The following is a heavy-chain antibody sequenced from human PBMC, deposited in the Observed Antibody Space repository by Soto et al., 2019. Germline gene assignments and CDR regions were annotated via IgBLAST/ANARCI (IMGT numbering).Heavy chain of an antibody. CDR3: ARDYYDSSGYFP. Sequence: GGSLRLSCAASGFTFSDYYMSWIRQAPGKGLEWVSYISSSSSYTNYADSVKGRFTISRDNAKNSLYLQMNSLRAEDTAVYYCARDYYDSSGYFPWGQGTLVTVSS. CDR1: GFTFSDYY. CDR2: ISSSSSYT. D-gene: IGHD3-22*01. V-gene: IGHV3-11*06. J-gene: IGHJ5*02.